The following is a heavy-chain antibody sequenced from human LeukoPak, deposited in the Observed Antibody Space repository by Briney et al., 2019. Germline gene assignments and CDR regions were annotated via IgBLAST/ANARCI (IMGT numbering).Heavy chain of an antibody. D-gene: IGHD3-10*01. CDR3: ARESGSPGDYYYYGMDV. CDR2: ISDSGGST. J-gene: IGHJ6*02. Sequence: PGGSLRLSCAASGFTFRSYAMTWVRQAPGKGLEWVSSISDSGGSTYYADSVKGRFTISRHNSKNTLYLQMNSLRAEDTAVYYCARESGSPGDYYYYGMDVWGQGTTVTVSS. CDR1: GFTFRSYA. V-gene: IGHV3-23*01.